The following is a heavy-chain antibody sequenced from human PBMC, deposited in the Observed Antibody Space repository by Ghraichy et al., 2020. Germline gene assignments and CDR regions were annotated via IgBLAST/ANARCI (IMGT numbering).Heavy chain of an antibody. V-gene: IGHV3-7*03. J-gene: IGHJ4*02. CDR3: IRGVAAAGTSVDY. D-gene: IGHD6-25*01. CDR2: IKEDGSEL. Sequence: GESLNISCKASGFSFWSYWMGWVRQAPGQGLEWVANIKEDGSELYYVDSVKGRFTISRDNAKRSLFLQMSSLRGDDTAVYYCIRGVAAAGTSVDYWGQGALVTISS. CDR1: GFSFWSYW.